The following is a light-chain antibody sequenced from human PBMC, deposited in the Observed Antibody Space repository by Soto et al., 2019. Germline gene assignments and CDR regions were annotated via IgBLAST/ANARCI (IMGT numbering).Light chain of an antibody. V-gene: IGKV3-11*01. J-gene: IGKJ2*01. CDR2: DAS. CDR1: QSVSSY. Sequence: EIVLTQSPATRSLSPGERATLSCRASQSVSSYLAWYQQKPGQAPRLLIDDASNRATGIPARFSGSGSGTDFTLTISSLAPEEFAVYYCQQRSNWPPLYTFGQGTKLEIK. CDR3: QQRSNWPPLYT.